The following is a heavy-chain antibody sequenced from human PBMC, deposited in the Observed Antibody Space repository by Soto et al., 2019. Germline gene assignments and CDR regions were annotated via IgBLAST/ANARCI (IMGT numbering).Heavy chain of an antibody. V-gene: IGHV5-51*01. J-gene: IGHJ4*02. CDR3: ARLGGIVDTGTWIQ. CDR2: IYPGDSDT. Sequence: PGESLKISCNASGYRFSTYWIGWVRQRTGKGPEWMAIIYPGDSDTRENPSFQGQVTISADKSSNTVHLQWRSLKASDTAIYYCARLGGIVDTGTWIQWGQGTPVTVSS. D-gene: IGHD1-26*01. CDR1: GYRFSTYW.